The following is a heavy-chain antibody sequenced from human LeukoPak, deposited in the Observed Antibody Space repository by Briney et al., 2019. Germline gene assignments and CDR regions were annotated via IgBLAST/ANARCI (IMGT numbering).Heavy chain of an antibody. D-gene: IGHD2-2*01. J-gene: IGHJ6*02. CDR2: LGRSGENR. CDR1: GFTFSSYW. V-gene: IGHV3-23*01. CDR3: VKDRPCETCMPMDA. Sequence: PGGSLRLSCAASGFTFSSYWMSWVRQAPGKGLEWVSGLGRSGENRYYATSVRGRFSISRDNSKDTVYLQMNSLRAEDTAIYYCVKDRPCETCMPMDAWGQGTTVTVSS.